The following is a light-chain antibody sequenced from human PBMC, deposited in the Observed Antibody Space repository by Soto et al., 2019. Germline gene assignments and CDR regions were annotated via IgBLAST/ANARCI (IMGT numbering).Light chain of an antibody. CDR2: DAS. CDR3: QQYDNLLAPT. Sequence: DIQMPQSPSSLSASVGDRVTITCQASQDISSYLNWFQQKPGKAPNLLIFDASKLQTGVPSRFSGSGSGTDFTFTISGLQPEDIATYYCQQYDNLLAPTFGGGTRVDI. CDR1: QDISSY. J-gene: IGKJ4*01. V-gene: IGKV1-33*01.